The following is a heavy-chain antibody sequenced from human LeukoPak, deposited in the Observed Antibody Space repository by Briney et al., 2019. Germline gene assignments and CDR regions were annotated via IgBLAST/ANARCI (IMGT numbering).Heavy chain of an antibody. J-gene: IGHJ4*02. V-gene: IGHV3-9*01. D-gene: IGHD3-10*01. Sequence: GGSLRLSCAASGFTLDDYAMHWVRQAPGKGLEWVSGISWNSGSIGYADSVKGRFTISRDSAKSSLYLQMNSLRAEDTALYYCAKDQGALWFGESHFDYWGQGTLVTVSS. CDR1: GFTLDDYA. CDR3: AKDQGALWFGESHFDY. CDR2: ISWNSGSI.